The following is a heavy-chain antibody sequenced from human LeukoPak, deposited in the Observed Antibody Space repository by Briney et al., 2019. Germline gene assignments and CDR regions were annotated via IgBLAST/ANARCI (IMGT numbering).Heavy chain of an antibody. CDR1: GGSFSGYY. CDR2: INHSGST. D-gene: IGHD6-19*01. V-gene: IGHV4-34*01. Sequence: SETLSLTCAVYGGSFSGYYWSWIRQPPGKGLEWIGEINHSGSTNYNPSLKSRVTISVDTSKNQFSLKLSSVTAADTAVYYCARGQGRSGWYLCWGQGTLVTVSS. CDR3: ARGQGRSGWYLC. J-gene: IGHJ4*02.